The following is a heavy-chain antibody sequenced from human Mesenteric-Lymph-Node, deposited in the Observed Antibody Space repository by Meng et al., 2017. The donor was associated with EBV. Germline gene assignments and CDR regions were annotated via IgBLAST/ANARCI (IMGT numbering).Heavy chain of an antibody. CDR2: IWYDGSNK. CDR1: GFTFSSHD. D-gene: IGHD2-2*01. V-gene: IGHV3-33*06. CDR3: AKDLGFCSATCSHIEY. J-gene: IGHJ4*02. Sequence: VESWVGVVQSGRSLRLSFASSGFTFSSHDMHWVRQAPGKGLEWVAVIWYDGSNKYYADSVKGRFTISRDNSKDTLYLQMNNLRVEDTAVYYCAKDLGFCSATCSHIEYWGQGTLVTVSS.